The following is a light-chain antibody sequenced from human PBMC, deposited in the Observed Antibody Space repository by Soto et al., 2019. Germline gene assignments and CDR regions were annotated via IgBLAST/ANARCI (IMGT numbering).Light chain of an antibody. J-gene: IGKJ1*01. CDR1: QSTSNW. Sequence: EIQMTQSPSTLSASVVAPVTITCRASQSTSNWLAWYQQKPGKAPKFLIYKASNLESGVPSRFSGSGSGTEFTLTISNLQPDDSASYYCQQYNSYSWTFGQGTKVDI. CDR3: QQYNSYSWT. V-gene: IGKV1-5*03. CDR2: KAS.